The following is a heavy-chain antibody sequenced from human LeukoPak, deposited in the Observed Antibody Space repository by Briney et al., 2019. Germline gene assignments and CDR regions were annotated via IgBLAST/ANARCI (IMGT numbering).Heavy chain of an antibody. J-gene: IGHJ6*03. CDR3: ARSGRGVDSFYFYMDV. CDR1: GGSISSGGYS. V-gene: IGHV3-7*01. Sequence: PSETLSLTCAVSGGSISSGGYSWSWVRQAPGKGLEWVANIKHDGSEKQDGSEKNYVDSVKGRFTISRDNAKNSLYLQMNSLRAEDTAVYYCARSGRGVDSFYFYMDVWGKGTTVTVSS. D-gene: IGHD3-10*01. CDR2: IKHDGSEKQDGSEK.